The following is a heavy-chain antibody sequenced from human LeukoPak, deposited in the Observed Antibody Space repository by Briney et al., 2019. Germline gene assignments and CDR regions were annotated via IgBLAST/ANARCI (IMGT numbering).Heavy chain of an antibody. CDR1: GFTFSSDA. CDR3: AKASERYSSSWYGY. J-gene: IGHJ4*02. V-gene: IGHV3-23*01. CDR2: ISGSGGST. D-gene: IGHD6-13*01. Sequence: GGSLRLSCAASGFTFSSDAMSWVRQAPGKGLEWVSAISGSGGSTYYADSVKGRFTISRDNSKNTLYLQMNSLRAEDTAVYYCAKASERYSSSWYGYWGQGTLVTVSS.